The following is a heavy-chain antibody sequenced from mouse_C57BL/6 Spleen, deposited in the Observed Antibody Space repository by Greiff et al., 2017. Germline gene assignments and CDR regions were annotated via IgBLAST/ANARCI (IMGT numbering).Heavy chain of an antibody. D-gene: IGHD2-4*01. Sequence: QVQLQQSGAELVKPGASVKMSCKASGYTFTSYWITWVKQRPGQGLEWIGDIYPGSGSTNYNEKFKSKATLTVDTSSSTAYMQLSSLTSEDSAVYYCARGRDRNNDYGYYFDYWGQGTTLTVSS. V-gene: IGHV1-55*01. J-gene: IGHJ2*01. CDR1: GYTFTSYW. CDR3: ARGRDRNNDYGYYFDY. CDR2: IYPGSGST.